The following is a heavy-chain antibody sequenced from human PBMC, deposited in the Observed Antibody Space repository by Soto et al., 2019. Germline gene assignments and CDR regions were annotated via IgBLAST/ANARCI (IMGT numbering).Heavy chain of an antibody. V-gene: IGHV3-23*01. CDR1: GFTFSSYA. D-gene: IGHD1-26*01. CDR3: ARRGGGSYYDY. J-gene: IGHJ4*02. Sequence: EVQLLESGGGLVQPGGSLRLSCAASGFTFSSYARRWVRQAPVKGLEWVSAISGSGGSTYYADSVKGRFTISRDNSKNTRYLQMNSLRAEDSAVYYCARRGGGSYYDYWGQGTLVTVYS. CDR2: ISGSGGST.